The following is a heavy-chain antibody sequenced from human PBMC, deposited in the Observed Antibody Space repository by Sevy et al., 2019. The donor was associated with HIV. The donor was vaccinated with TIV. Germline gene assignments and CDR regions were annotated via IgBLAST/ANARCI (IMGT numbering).Heavy chain of an antibody. CDR1: GFTFSTYA. D-gene: IGHD6-19*01. CDR2: FIGVGGPT. V-gene: IGHV3-23*01. Sequence: GGSLRLSCAASGFTFSTYAMNWFRQAPGKGLGWVSPFIGVGGPTYDAASVKGGLTISRDKSQNTLYLQMNSLRAEDTAVYYCAKVLARGVAVAGSAWGMDVWGQGTTVTVSS. J-gene: IGHJ6*02. CDR3: AKVLARGVAVAGSAWGMDV.